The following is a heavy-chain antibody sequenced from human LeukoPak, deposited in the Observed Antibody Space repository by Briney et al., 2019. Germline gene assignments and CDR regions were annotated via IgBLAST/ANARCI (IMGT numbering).Heavy chain of an antibody. Sequence: PGGSLRLSCAASGFSFNTSNMNWVRQAPGKGLEWVSSITSGGDYIYYADSVKGRFTTSRDNAKNSLSLQLNSLRGEDTAVYYCARGHYDVLAASYKWTPDYWGQGTLVTVSS. D-gene: IGHD3-9*01. CDR2: ITSGGDYI. CDR1: GFSFNTSN. CDR3: ARGHYDVLAASYKWTPDY. J-gene: IGHJ4*02. V-gene: IGHV3-21*01.